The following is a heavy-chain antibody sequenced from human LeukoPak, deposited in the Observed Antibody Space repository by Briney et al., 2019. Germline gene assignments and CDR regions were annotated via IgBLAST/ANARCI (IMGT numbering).Heavy chain of an antibody. CDR1: GFTFSSYW. CDR2: INSDGSST. D-gene: IGHD3-9*01. CDR3: ARGDYDILTGYSHRENWFDP. V-gene: IGHV3-74*01. J-gene: IGHJ5*02. Sequence: GGSLRLSCAASGFTFSSYWMHWVRQAPGKGLVWVSRINSDGSSTSYADSVKGRFTISRDNAKNTLYLQMNSLRAEDTAVYYCARGDYDILTGYSHRENWFDPWGQGTLVTDSS.